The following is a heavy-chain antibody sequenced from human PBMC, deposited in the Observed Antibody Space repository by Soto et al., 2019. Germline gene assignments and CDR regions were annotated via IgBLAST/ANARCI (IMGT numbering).Heavy chain of an antibody. CDR3: ARGPLWGARYYYYGMDV. CDR1: GFTFSSYA. CDR2: ISSNGGST. Sequence: GGSLRLSCAASGFTFSSYAMHWVRQAPGKGLEYVSAISSNGGSTYYADSVKGRFTISRDNSKNTLYLQMGSLRAEDMAVYYCARGPLWGARYYYYGMDVWGQGTTVTVSS. D-gene: IGHD7-27*01. J-gene: IGHJ6*02. V-gene: IGHV3-64*02.